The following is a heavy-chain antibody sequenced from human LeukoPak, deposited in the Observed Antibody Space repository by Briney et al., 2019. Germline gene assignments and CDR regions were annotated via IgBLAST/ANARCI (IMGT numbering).Heavy chain of an antibody. Sequence: PGGSLRLSCAASGFTFSSYAMDWVRRAPGKGLEWVSDISASGVNTYYADSVKGRFTISRDNSMNTLFLEMNSLRAEDTALYYCAKGSTFGDLNYFDSWGQGALVSVSS. CDR1: GFTFSSYA. V-gene: IGHV3-23*01. J-gene: IGHJ4*02. CDR3: AKGSTFGDLNYFDS. D-gene: IGHD4-17*01. CDR2: ISASGVNT.